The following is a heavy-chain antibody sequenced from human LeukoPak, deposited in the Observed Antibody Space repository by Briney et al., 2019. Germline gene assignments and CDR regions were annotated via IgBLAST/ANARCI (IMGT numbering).Heavy chain of an antibody. CDR2: IIPIFGTA. Sequence: GASVKVSCKASGGTFSSYAISWVRQAPGQGLEWMGGIIPIFGTANYAQKFRGRVTITADKSTRTAYMELSSLRSEDTAVYYCARENFRTGTTRAFDMWGQGTMVTVSS. CDR3: ARENFRTGTTRAFDM. D-gene: IGHD1-7*01. J-gene: IGHJ3*02. CDR1: GGTFSSYA. V-gene: IGHV1-69*06.